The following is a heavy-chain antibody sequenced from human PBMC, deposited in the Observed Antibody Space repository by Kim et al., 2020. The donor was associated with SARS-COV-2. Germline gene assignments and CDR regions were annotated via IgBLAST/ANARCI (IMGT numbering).Heavy chain of an antibody. CDR3: ATAGNFRFDN. D-gene: IGHD3-10*01. CDR1: GFTFSSSW. Sequence: GGSLRLSCAASGFTFSSSWMHWVRQAPGEGLMWVSRMDSDGSVINYADSVKGRFTVSRDNAENTLYLQMNSLRVEDTALYYCATAGNFRFDNWGQGTLVTVSA. J-gene: IGHJ4*02. V-gene: IGHV3-74*01. CDR2: MDSDGSVI.